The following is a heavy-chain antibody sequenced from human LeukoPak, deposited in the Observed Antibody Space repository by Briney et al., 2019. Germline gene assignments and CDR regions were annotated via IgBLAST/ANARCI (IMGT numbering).Heavy chain of an antibody. CDR2: ITGSGGNT. CDR1: GFTFSSYA. V-gene: IGHV3-23*01. CDR3: TKGFGSGWYVNDY. J-gene: IGHJ4*02. D-gene: IGHD6-19*01. Sequence: GGSLRLSCAASGFTFSSYAMSWVRQAPGKGLEWVSAITGSGGNTFYADSVKGRFTISRDNSKNTLYMQMNSLRAEDTAVYYCTKGFGSGWYVNDYWGQGTLVIVSS.